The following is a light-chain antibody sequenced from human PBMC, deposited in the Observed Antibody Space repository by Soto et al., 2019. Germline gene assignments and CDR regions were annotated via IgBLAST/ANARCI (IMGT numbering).Light chain of an antibody. Sequence: DIQMTQSPSSLSASVGDRVTITCRASQGMTNNLAWYQQKPGKAPKLLIYATSSLLSGVPSRFSGSGSGTYFTLTISSLQPEDVATYYCLKYNSAPFLFSFGPGTKVDLK. CDR1: QGMTNN. CDR3: LKYNSAPFLFS. CDR2: ATS. J-gene: IGKJ3*01. V-gene: IGKV1-27*01.